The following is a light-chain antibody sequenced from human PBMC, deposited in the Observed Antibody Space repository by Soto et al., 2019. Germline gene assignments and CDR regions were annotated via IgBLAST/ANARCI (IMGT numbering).Light chain of an antibody. V-gene: IGKV2-28*01. CDR1: QSPLHTDGYNY. CDR2: LGS. J-gene: IGKJ1*01. Sequence: DIVMTQSPLSLAVTPGEPASISCRSSQSPLHTDGYNYLDWYLQTPGQSPQLLIYLGSNRASGVPDRFSGSGSGTDFTLKISRVEAEDVGVYYCMQSLQTPRTFGQGTKVEIK. CDR3: MQSLQTPRT.